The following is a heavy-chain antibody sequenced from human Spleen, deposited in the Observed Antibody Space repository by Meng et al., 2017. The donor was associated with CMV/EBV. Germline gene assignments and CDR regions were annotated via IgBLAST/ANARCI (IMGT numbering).Heavy chain of an antibody. CDR3: ARDRSSTSYGMDV. J-gene: IGHJ6*02. CDR2: IYHSGST. V-gene: IGHV4-4*02. Sequence: GSLRLSCAVSGGSISSSNWWSWVRQPPGKGLEWIGEIYHSGSTNYNPSLKSRVTISVDKSKNQFSLKLSSVTAADTAVYYCARDRSSTSYGMDVWGQGTTVTVSS. CDR1: GGSISSSNW. D-gene: IGHD2-2*01.